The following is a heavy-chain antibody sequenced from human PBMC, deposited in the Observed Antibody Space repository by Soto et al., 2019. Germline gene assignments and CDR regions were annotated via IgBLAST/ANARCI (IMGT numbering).Heavy chain of an antibody. J-gene: IGHJ4*02. D-gene: IGHD2-21*02. CDR1: GFTFSNAW. Sequence: PGGSLRLSCAASGFTFSNAWMNWVRQAPGKGLDWVGRIKSKTDGGTTDYAAPVKGRFTISRDDSKNTLYLQMNSLKTEDTAVYYCTTGPSYCGGDCYAPSDHWGQGTLVTVSS. CDR3: TTGPSYCGGDCYAPSDH. V-gene: IGHV3-15*07. CDR2: IKSKTDGGTT.